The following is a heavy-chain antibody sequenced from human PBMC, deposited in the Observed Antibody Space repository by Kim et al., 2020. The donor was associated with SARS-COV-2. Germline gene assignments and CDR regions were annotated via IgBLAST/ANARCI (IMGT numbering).Heavy chain of an antibody. CDR3: ARAFSSPRGAMLGGY. J-gene: IGHJ4*02. CDR1: GGTFSSYA. D-gene: IGHD3-10*02. Sequence: SLKVSCKASGGTFSSYAISWVRQAPGQGLEWMGGIIPIFGTANYAQKFQGRVTITADESTSTAYMELSSLRSEDTAVYYCARAFSSPRGAMLGGYWGQGTLVTVSS. CDR2: IIPIFGTA. V-gene: IGHV1-69*13.